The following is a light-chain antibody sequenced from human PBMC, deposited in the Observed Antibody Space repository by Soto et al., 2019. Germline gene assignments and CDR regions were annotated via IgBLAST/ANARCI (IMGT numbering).Light chain of an antibody. V-gene: IGKV1-27*01. CDR3: QKYTRPPLT. CDR2: PAS. CDR1: QGISNY. Sequence: DIQMTQSPSSLSASVGDRVTITCRASQGISNYLAWYQQKPRKVPKLLIYPASTLQSGLPSRFSGSGSGTDITLTIDSLQPEDVANYYCQKYTRPPLTLGGGTKVEVK. J-gene: IGKJ4*01.